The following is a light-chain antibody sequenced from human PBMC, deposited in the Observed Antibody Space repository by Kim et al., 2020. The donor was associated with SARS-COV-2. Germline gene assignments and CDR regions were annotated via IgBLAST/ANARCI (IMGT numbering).Light chain of an antibody. CDR2: EVS. CDR3: CSYAGSSTWV. J-gene: IGLJ3*02. Sequence: QSVLTQPASVSGSPGQSISISCTGTSSDVGSYNLVSWYQQYPGKAPKLMICEVSKRPSGVSNRFSGSKSGDTASLTISGLQAEDEADYYCCSYAGSSTWVFGGGTQLTVL. V-gene: IGLV2-23*02. CDR1: SSDVGSYNL.